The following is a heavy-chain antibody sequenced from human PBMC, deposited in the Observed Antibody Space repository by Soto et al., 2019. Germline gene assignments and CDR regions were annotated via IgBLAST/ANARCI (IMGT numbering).Heavy chain of an antibody. CDR2: INSDSTVK. CDR3: AKYDYINYGGAFDI. V-gene: IGHV3-48*02. D-gene: IGHD4-4*01. J-gene: IGHJ3*02. Sequence: EVQLVESGGGLVQPGGSLRLSCAASGFTFSTYSMNWVRQAPGKGLEWVSYINSDSTVKYYADSVKGRFTISRDNAKKSLYLQMNSLRDDDTAMYYCAKYDYINYGGAFDIWGQGTMVTVSS. CDR1: GFTFSTYS.